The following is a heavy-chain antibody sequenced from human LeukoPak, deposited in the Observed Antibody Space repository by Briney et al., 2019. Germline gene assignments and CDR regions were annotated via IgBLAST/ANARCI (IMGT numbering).Heavy chain of an antibody. CDR2: IWYDGSNK. Sequence: GGSLRLSCAASGFTFSSYGMHWVRQAPGKGLEWVAVIWYDGSNKYYADSVKGRFTISRDNSKNTLYLQMNSLRAEDTAVYYCARGRVIVVVPAAPCFDYWGQGTLVTVSS. J-gene: IGHJ4*02. CDR3: ARGRVIVVVPAAPCFDY. V-gene: IGHV3-33*01. D-gene: IGHD2-2*01. CDR1: GFTFSSYG.